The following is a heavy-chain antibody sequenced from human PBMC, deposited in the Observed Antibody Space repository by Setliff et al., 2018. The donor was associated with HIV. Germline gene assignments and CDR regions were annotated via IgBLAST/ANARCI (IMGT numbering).Heavy chain of an antibody. CDR1: GGSFSSHY. V-gene: IGHV4-59*11. D-gene: IGHD2-21*02. CDR2: FYYSGST. CDR3: AREGRGDWSYYFDY. J-gene: IGHJ4*02. Sequence: PSETLSLTCTVSGGSFSSHYWSWIRQPPGKGLEWIGSFYYSGSTNNNPSLKSRVTISVDTSKNQFSLKLSSVTAADTAVYYCAREGRGDWSYYFDYWGQGTLVT.